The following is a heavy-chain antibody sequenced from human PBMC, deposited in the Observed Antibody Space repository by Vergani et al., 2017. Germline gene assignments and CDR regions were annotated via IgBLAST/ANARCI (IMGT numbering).Heavy chain of an antibody. Sequence: EVQLLESGGGLVQPGGSLRLSCAASGFTFSSYATSWVRQAPGKGLEWVSGISGSGGSTYYADSVKGRFTISRDNAKNSLYLQMNSLRAEDTAVYYCARDPIAAADTPEGWFDPWGQGTLVTVSS. D-gene: IGHD6-13*01. J-gene: IGHJ5*02. CDR3: ARDPIAAADTPEGWFDP. CDR2: ISGSGGST. V-gene: IGHV3-23*01. CDR1: GFTFSSYA.